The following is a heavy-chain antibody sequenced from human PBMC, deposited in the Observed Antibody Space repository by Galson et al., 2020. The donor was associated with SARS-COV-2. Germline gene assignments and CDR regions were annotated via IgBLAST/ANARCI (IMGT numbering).Heavy chain of an antibody. J-gene: IGHJ4*02. D-gene: IGHD5-18*01. V-gene: IGHV4-39*07. CDR1: GGSISSSRDY. CDR3: ARDRIQLWSVIDY. CDR2: ITYSGTT. Sequence: SQTLSLTCTVSGGSISSSRDYWGWIRQPPGKGLEWIASITYSGTTYYNMSLKSRVTISVDTSKNQFSLKLSSVTAADTAVYYCARDRIQLWSVIDYWGRGTLVTVSS.